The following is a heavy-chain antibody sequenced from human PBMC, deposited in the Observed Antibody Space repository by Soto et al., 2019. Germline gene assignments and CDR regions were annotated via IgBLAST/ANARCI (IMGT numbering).Heavy chain of an antibody. D-gene: IGHD6-6*01. J-gene: IGHJ6*02. V-gene: IGHV1-69*13. CDR1: GGTFSSYA. Sequence: ASVKVSCKASGGTFSSYAISWVRQAPGQGLEWMGGIIPIFGTANYAQKFQGRVTITADESTSTAYMELSSLRAEDTAVYYCAREGQLVRFYYYYGMDVWGQGTTVTV. CDR3: AREGQLVRFYYYYGMDV. CDR2: IIPIFGTA.